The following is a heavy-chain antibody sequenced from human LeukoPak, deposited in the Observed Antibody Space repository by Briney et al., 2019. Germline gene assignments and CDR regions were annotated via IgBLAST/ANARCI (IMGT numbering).Heavy chain of an antibody. J-gene: IGHJ4*02. V-gene: IGHV4-38-2*01. CDR2: IYHSGST. CDR1: GFTFSSYW. CDR3: ARRYSNYFFDY. Sequence: GSLRLSCAASGFTFSSYWMSWVRQAPGKGLEWIGNIYHSGSTYYNPSLKSRVTISVDTSKNQFSLRLSSVTAADTAVYYCARRYSNYFFDYWGQGTLVTVSS. D-gene: IGHD4-11*01.